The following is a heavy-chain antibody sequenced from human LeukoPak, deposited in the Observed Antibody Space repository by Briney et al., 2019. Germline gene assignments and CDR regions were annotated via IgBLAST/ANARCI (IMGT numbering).Heavy chain of an antibody. J-gene: IGHJ4*02. Sequence: PGGSLRLSCAASGFTFRDSAMSWVRQAPGKGLEWVSLISFSGDNTYYTDSVKGRFTISRDNSKDTLYLQMNSLRAEDTAIYYCARDSRRPFDYWGQGTLVTVSS. CDR1: GFTFRDSA. CDR2: ISFSGDNT. V-gene: IGHV3-23*01. CDR3: ARDSRRPFDY.